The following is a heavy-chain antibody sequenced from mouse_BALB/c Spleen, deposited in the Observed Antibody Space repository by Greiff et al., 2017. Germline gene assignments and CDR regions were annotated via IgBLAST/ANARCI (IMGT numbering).Heavy chain of an antibody. CDR1: GYTFSSYW. V-gene: IGHV1-9*01. J-gene: IGHJ4*01. Sequence: VKLMESGAELMKPGASVKISCKATGYTFSSYWIEWVKQRPGHGLEWIGEILPGSGSTNYNEKFKGKATFTADTSSNTAYMQLSSLTSEDSAVYYCARRHRVYAMDYWGQGTSVTVSS. CDR2: ILPGSGST. CDR3: ARRHRVYAMDY. D-gene: IGHD3-1*01.